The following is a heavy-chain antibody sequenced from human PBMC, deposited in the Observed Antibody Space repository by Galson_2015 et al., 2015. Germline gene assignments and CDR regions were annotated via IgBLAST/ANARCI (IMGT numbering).Heavy chain of an antibody. J-gene: IGHJ4*02. Sequence: SLRLSCAASGFTFSSYGMHWVRQAPGKGLEWVAVIWYDGSNKYYADSVKGRFTISRDNSKNTLYLQMNSLRAEDTAVYYCARDLVHGSSSSYYFDYWGQGTLVTVSS. D-gene: IGHD1-26*01. CDR1: GFTFSSYG. V-gene: IGHV3-33*01. CDR2: IWYDGSNK. CDR3: ARDLVHGSSSSYYFDY.